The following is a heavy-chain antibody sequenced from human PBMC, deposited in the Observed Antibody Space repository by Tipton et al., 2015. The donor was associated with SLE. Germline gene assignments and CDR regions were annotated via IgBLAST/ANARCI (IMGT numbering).Heavy chain of an antibody. Sequence: LRLSCTVSGGSISSGSYYWSWIRQPAGKGLGWIGRIYISGSTNYNPSLKSRVTISADTSKNQFFLNPSSVTAAGTAVYYCSSSGYFYDSYMDVWGKGTAVTVSS. V-gene: IGHV4-61*02. J-gene: IGHJ6*03. CDR1: GGSISSGSYY. CDR2: IYISGST. CDR3: SSSGYFYDSYMDV. D-gene: IGHD3-22*01.